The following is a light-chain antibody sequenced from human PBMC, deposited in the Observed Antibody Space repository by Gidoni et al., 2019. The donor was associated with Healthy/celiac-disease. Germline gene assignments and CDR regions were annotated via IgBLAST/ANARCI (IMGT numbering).Light chain of an antibody. CDR2: GTS. V-gene: IGLV1-40*01. CDR1: SPHIGAGYD. CDR3: QSYDSSLSGSRV. J-gene: IGLJ3*02. Sequence: QSVLTQPPSVSGAPGQRVTISCTGSSPHIGAGYDVHWYQQLPGTAPKLLIYGTSNRPSGVPDRFSGSKSGTSASRAITGLQAEDEADYYCQSYDSSLSGSRVFGGGTKLTVL.